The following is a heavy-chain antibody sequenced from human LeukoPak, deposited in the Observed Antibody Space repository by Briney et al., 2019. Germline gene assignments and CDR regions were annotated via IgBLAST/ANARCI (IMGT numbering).Heavy chain of an antibody. J-gene: IGHJ5*02. CDR2: IFYSGGT. D-gene: IGHD4-23*01. Sequence: SETLSLTCTVSGGSIGGFFWSWIRQPPGKGLEWIGYIFYSGGTYYNPSLMSRVTISVDMSTNQFSLKLTSVTAADTAVYYCARHNYGGNSAWFEPWGQGTLVTVSS. CDR1: GGSIGGFF. CDR3: ARHNYGGNSAWFEP. V-gene: IGHV4-59*01.